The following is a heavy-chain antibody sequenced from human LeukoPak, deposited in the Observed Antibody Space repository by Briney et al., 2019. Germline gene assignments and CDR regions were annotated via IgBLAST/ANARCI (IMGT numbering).Heavy chain of an antibody. D-gene: IGHD3-3*01. Sequence: SETLSLTCTVSGGSISSGSYYWSWIRQPAGKGLEWIGRIYTSGSTNYNPSLKSRVTISVDTSKNQFSLKLSSVTAADTAVYYCARVVGVANKHFDYWGQGTLVTVSS. CDR1: GGSISSGSYY. J-gene: IGHJ4*02. CDR2: IYTSGST. CDR3: ARVVGVANKHFDY. V-gene: IGHV4-61*02.